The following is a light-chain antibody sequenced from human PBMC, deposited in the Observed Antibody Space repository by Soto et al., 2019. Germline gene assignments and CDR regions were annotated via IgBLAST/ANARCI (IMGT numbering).Light chain of an antibody. CDR1: TGAVTSAHY. J-gene: IGLJ2*01. CDR2: DTN. V-gene: IGLV7-46*01. CDR3: LLSYRGASVV. Sequence: QAVVTQEPSLTVSPGGKDTRTCGSNTGAVTSAHYPYWFQQKPCQAPRTLIYDTNNKHSWTPARFSGSLLGVKAALTLSGAQPEDEADYYCLLSYRGASVVFGGGTKLTVL.